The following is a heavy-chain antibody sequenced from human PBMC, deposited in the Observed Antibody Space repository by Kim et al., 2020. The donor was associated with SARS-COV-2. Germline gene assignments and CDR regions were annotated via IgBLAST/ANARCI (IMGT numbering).Heavy chain of an antibody. D-gene: IGHD3-10*01. CDR3: AMGSRVYYDYYYGMDV. CDR1: GYTFTSYG. J-gene: IGHJ6*02. CDR2: ISAYNGNT. Sequence: ASVKVSCKASGYTFTSYGISWVRQAPGQGLEWMGWISAYNGNTNYAQKLQGRVTMTTDTSTSTAYMELRSLRSDDTAVYYCAMGSRVYYDYYYGMDVWGQGTTVTVSS. V-gene: IGHV1-18*01.